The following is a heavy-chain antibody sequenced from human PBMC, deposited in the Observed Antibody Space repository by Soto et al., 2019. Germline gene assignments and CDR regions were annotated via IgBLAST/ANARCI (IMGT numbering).Heavy chain of an antibody. CDR2: TSYDGNNT. CDR3: ARLGTTGGFDL. Sequence: QVQLVESGGGVVQPGTSLRLSCAASGFRFKSFVMHWVRQAPGKGLEWVAFTSYDGNNTDYGDSLKGRFTVSRDNSQNTLHLQMDCLRPEDTALYYCARLGTTGGFDLWGQGTLVSGSS. D-gene: IGHD5-12*01. V-gene: IGHV3-30*19. J-gene: IGHJ4*02. CDR1: GFRFKSFV.